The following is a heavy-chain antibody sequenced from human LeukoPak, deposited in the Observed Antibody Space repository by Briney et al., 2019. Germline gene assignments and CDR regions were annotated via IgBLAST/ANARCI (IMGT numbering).Heavy chain of an antibody. D-gene: IGHD3-9*01. Sequence: GGSLRLSCTASGFTFNLYAMTWVRQAPGKGLEWVSAISGSGGNTYYADSVKGRFTISRDNSKNTLYLQMNSLRAEDTAVYYCAKDGRRYDILTGYSNPGYWGQGTLVTVSS. CDR2: ISGSGGNT. CDR1: GFTFNLYA. V-gene: IGHV3-23*01. J-gene: IGHJ4*02. CDR3: AKDGRRYDILTGYSNPGY.